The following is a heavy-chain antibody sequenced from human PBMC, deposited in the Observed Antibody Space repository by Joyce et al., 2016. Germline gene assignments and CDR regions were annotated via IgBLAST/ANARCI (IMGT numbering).Heavy chain of an antibody. J-gene: IGHJ1*01. Sequence: QVFLEQSGAEVKKPGSSVKVSCKASGGTFSSQTINWLRQAPGQGLEGMGGIIPIFATTNYAQKFQGRVAITADDSTATTSLELSSLRSDDTAVYYCARGRGATIGRDLQFWGQGTRLTVSS. CDR3: ARGRGATIGRDLQF. CDR2: IIPIFATT. D-gene: IGHD5-24*01. V-gene: IGHV1-69*01. CDR1: GGTFSSQT.